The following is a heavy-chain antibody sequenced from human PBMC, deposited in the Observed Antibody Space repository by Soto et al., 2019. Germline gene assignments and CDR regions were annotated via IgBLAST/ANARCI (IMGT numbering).Heavy chain of an antibody. V-gene: IGHV3-30*18. CDR2: ISYDGSNK. Sequence: QVQLVESGGGVVQPGRSLRLSCAASGFTFSSYGMHWVRQAPGKGLEWVAVISYDGSNKYYADSVKGRFTISRDNSKNTLYLQMNSLRAEDTAVYYCAKDSSLAVAGSFDYRGQGTLVTVSS. CDR3: AKDSSLAVAGSFDY. J-gene: IGHJ4*02. D-gene: IGHD6-19*01. CDR1: GFTFSSYG.